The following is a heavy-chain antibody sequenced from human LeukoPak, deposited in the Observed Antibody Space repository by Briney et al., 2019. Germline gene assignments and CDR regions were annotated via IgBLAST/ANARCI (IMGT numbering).Heavy chain of an antibody. CDR3: AKDSTWDYDSSGTVFDY. V-gene: IGHV3-9*01. CDR2: ISWNSGSI. D-gene: IGHD3-22*01. Sequence: GGSLRLSCAASGFTFDDYAMHWVRQAPGKGLEWVSGISWNSGSIGYADSLKGRFTISRDNAKNSLYLQMNSLRAEDTALYYCAKDSTWDYDSSGTVFDYWGQGTLVTVSS. CDR1: GFTFDDYA. J-gene: IGHJ4*02.